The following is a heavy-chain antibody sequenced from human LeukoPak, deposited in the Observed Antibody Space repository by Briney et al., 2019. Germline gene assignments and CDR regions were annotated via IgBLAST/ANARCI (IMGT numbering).Heavy chain of an antibody. J-gene: IGHJ4*02. V-gene: IGHV3-21*01. CDR3: ARGGSADYDFWSGYLYYFDY. Sequence: GGSLRLSCAGSGFTFSGYWMSWVRQAPGKGLEWVSSISSSSSYIYYADSVKGRFTISRDNAKNSLYLQMNSLRAEDTAVYYCARGGSADYDFWSGYLYYFDYWGQGTLVTVSS. CDR2: ISSSSSYI. D-gene: IGHD3-3*01. CDR1: GFTFSGYW.